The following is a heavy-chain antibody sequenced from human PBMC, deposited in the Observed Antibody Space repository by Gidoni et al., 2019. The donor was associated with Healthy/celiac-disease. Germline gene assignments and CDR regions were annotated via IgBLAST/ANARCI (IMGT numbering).Heavy chain of an antibody. CDR3: AKAGSYYHYYMDV. CDR1: GFTFSSYG. Sequence: GVVQPGRSLRLSCAASGFTFSSYGMHWVRQAPGKGLEWVAVISYDGSNKYYADSVKGRFTISRDNSKNTLYLQMNSLRAEDTAVYYCAKAGSYYHYYMDVWGKGTTVTVSS. V-gene: IGHV3-30*18. CDR2: ISYDGSNK. J-gene: IGHJ6*03.